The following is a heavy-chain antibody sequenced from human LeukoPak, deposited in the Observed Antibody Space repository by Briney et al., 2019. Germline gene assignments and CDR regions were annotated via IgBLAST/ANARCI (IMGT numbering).Heavy chain of an antibody. J-gene: IGHJ4*02. D-gene: IGHD6-19*01. CDR2: IYYSGST. CDR1: GGSISSGDYY. Sequence: PSQTLSLTCTVSGGSISSGDYYWSWLRQPPGKGLEWIGYIYYSGSTYYNPSLKSRVTISVDTSKNQFSLKLSSVTAADTAVYYCARDPVGGSSGWHGPFDYWGQGTLVTVSS. V-gene: IGHV4-30-4*01. CDR3: ARDPVGGSSGWHGPFDY.